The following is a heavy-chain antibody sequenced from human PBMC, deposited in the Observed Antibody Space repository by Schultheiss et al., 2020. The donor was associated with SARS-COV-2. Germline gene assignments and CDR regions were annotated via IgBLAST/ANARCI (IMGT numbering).Heavy chain of an antibody. J-gene: IGHJ4*02. CDR1: GGSVSSSSHF. Sequence: GSLRLSCTVSGGSVSSSSHFWGWIRQPPGKGLEWIGYIYYSGSTNYNPSLKSRVTISVDTSKNQFSLKLSSVTAADTAMYYCARDRGLNGYFVFDSWGQGALVTVSS. D-gene: IGHD5-24*01. V-gene: IGHV4-61*01. CDR3: ARDRGLNGYFVFDS. CDR2: IYYSGST.